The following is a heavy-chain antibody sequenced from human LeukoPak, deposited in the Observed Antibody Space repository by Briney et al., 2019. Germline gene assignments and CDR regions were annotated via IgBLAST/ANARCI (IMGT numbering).Heavy chain of an antibody. V-gene: IGHV4-34*01. D-gene: IGHD2-2*01. CDR2: INHSGST. CDR1: GGSFSGYY. Sequence: SETLSLTCAVYGGSFSGYYWSWIRQPPGKGLEWIGEINHSGSTNYNPSLKSRVTISVDTSKNQFSLKLSSVTAADTAVYYCARFVLRCSSTSCLYDDFDIWGQGTMVTVSS. CDR3: ARFVLRCSSTSCLYDDFDI. J-gene: IGHJ3*02.